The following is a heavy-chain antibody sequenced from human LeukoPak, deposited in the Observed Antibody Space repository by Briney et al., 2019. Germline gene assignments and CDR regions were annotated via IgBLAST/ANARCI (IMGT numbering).Heavy chain of an antibody. Sequence: PGGSLRLSCAASGFTFSNYAMDWVRQAPGKGLEWVAVISYDGSNKYDADSVKGRFTISRDNSKNTLYLQMNSLGAEDTAVYYCARDRGYSGYDGLDYWGQGTLVTVSS. CDR3: ARDRGYSGYDGLDY. V-gene: IGHV3-30-3*01. J-gene: IGHJ4*02. CDR1: GFTFSNYA. CDR2: ISYDGSNK. D-gene: IGHD5-12*01.